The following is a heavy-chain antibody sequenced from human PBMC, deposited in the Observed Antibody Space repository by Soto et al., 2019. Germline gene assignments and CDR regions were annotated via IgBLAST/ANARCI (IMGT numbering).Heavy chain of an antibody. D-gene: IGHD4-17*01. Sequence: ASVKVSCKASGGTFSSYAISWVRQAPGQGLEWMGGIIPIFGTANYAQKFQGRVTITADESTSTAYMELSSLRSEDTAVYYCARDPAPGDYEDFDHWGQGTLVTVSS. V-gene: IGHV1-69*13. J-gene: IGHJ4*02. CDR2: IIPIFGTA. CDR1: GGTFSSYA. CDR3: ARDPAPGDYEDFDH.